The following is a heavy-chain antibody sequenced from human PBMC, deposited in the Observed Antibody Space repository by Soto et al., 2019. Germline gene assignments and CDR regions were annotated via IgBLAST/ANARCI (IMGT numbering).Heavy chain of an antibody. D-gene: IGHD1-26*01. V-gene: IGHV1-69*01. CDR3: ARDGGRHSGGIDY. CDR2: IIPIFGTA. Sequence: QVQLVQSGAEVKKPGSSVKVSCKASGGTFSSYSINWVRQAPGHGLEWMGEIIPIFGTANYAQKFQGRVTMTADESTSTAYMELSSLRSEDTAVYYCARDGGRHSGGIDYWGQGTLVTVYS. J-gene: IGHJ4*02. CDR1: GGTFSSYS.